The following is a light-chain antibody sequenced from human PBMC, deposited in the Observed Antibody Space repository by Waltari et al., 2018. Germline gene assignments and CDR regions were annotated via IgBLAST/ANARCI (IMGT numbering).Light chain of an antibody. CDR3: QQYGSTPYT. Sequence: EIVLTQSPGTLSLSPGDGATLPCRATQSFSTSYLAGYQQKPGQAPRLLIYGASTRATGIPDRFSGSGSGTDFTLAITRLEPEDFAVYYCQQYGSTPYTFGQGTKLEIK. V-gene: IGKV3-20*01. J-gene: IGKJ2*01. CDR2: GAS. CDR1: QSFSTSY.